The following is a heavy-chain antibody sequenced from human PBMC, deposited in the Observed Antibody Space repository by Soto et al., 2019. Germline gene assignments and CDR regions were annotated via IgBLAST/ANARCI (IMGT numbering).Heavy chain of an antibody. J-gene: IGHJ5*02. D-gene: IGHD2-15*01. V-gene: IGHV1-2*02. CDR2: INPNRGST. CDR3: ARPGYCSACNCYQNWFDP. CDR1: GYTFTGYY. Sequence: QQQLVQSGAEVKTPGASVKVSCKASGYTFTGYYIHWVRQAPGQGLEWMGWINPNRGSTHYAQKFHGRVTMTRDTSITTAYMELSRLRSDDTAVYYCARPGYCSACNCYQNWFDPWGQGTLVTVSS.